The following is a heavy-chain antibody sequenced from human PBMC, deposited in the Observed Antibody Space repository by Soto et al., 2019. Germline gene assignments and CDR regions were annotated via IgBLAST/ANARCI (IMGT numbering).Heavy chain of an antibody. V-gene: IGHV1-18*04. D-gene: IGHD3-16*01. Sequence: ASVKVSCNAAGGTFTSCGSSGGRRAPGQGLEERGGISAYNGNANYSQKLHCRDTMTTDTSTITADIQMRSVRSDDNAVYYGASVRFPNPGDSLDYWGQGTLVTVSS. CDR1: GGTFTSCG. CDR3: ASVRFPNPGDSLDY. J-gene: IGHJ4*02. CDR2: ISAYNGNA.